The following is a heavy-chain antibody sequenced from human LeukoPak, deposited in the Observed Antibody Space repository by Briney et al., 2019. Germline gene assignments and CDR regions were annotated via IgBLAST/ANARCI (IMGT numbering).Heavy chain of an antibody. CDR1: GYSFTNYY. CDR2: INPNSGGT. Sequence: ASVKVSCKVSGYSFTNYYMQWVRHAPGQAIEWMGRINPNSGGTNYAQKFQGRVTMATDTSISNAYMELNRLRSDDTAVYYCALWEIVHYSFDFWGQGTMVTVSS. J-gene: IGHJ3*01. D-gene: IGHD5-12*01. V-gene: IGHV1-2*06. CDR3: ALWEIVHYSFDF.